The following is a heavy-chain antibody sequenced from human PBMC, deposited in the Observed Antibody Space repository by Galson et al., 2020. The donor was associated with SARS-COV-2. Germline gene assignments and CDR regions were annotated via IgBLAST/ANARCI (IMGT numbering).Heavy chain of an antibody. V-gene: IGHV1-8*01. D-gene: IGHD3-3*01. CDR1: GYTFTSYD. CDR3: ARTYYDFWSGYYLINYYYYGMDV. Sequence: ASVKVSCKASGYTFTSYDINWVRQATGQGLEWMGWMNPNSGNTGYAQKFQGRVTMTRNTSISTAYMELSSLRSEDTAVYYCARTYYDFWSGYYLINYYYYGMDVWGQGTTVTVSS. CDR2: MNPNSGNT. J-gene: IGHJ6*02.